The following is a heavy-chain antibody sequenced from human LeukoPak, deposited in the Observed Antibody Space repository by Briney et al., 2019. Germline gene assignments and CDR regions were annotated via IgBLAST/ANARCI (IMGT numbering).Heavy chain of an antibody. J-gene: IGHJ4*02. CDR3: ASERPSSSWYDY. D-gene: IGHD6-13*01. CDR1: GFTFNNYA. V-gene: IGHV3-30*04. CDR2: ISYDASNE. Sequence: PGGSLRLSCAVSGFTFNNYAFHWVRQAPGKGLEWVAIISYDASNEYYADSVKGRFTISRDNSKNILYLQMNSLRAEDTGVYYCASERPSSSWYDYWGQGTLVTVSS.